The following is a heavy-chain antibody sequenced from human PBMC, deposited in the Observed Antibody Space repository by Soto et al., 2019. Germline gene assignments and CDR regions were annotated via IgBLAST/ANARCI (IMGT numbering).Heavy chain of an antibody. D-gene: IGHD3-10*01. V-gene: IGHV4-31*03. CDR2: IYYSGST. J-gene: IGHJ4*02. CDR1: GDTFTSGGYY. Sequence: SETLSLTCTVSGDTFTSGGYYWSWIRQHPGKGLEWIGYIYYSGSTSYNPSLRSRINMSVDTSKNQFSLRLSSVTAADTAVYYCARGTLRGNYYYYFDYWRQGTVFT. CDR3: ARGTLRGNYYYYFDY.